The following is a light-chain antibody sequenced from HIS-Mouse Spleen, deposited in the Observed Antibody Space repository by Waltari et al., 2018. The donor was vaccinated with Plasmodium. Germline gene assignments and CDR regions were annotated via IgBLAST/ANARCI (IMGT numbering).Light chain of an antibody. CDR3: CSYAGSSTYV. V-gene: IGLV2-23*01. J-gene: IGLJ1*01. CDR2: EGS. Sequence: QSALTQPASVSGSPGQSTPISCPCTSSHVGSYNLVSWYQQHPGKAPKRVMYEGSKRPSGVSNRFSGSKSGNTASLTISGLQAEDEADYYCCSYAGSSTYVFGTGTKVTVL. CDR1: SSHVGSYNL.